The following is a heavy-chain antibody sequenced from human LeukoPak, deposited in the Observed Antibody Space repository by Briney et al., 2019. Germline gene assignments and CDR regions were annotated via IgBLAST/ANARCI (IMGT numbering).Heavy chain of an antibody. CDR1: GFTLSSYE. Sequence: GGSLRLSCAASGFTLSSYEMNWVRQAPGKGLEWVSYISSSGSTIYYADSVKGRFTISRDNAKDSLYLQMNSLRAEDTAVYYCAELGITMIGGVWGKGTTVTISS. J-gene: IGHJ6*04. D-gene: IGHD3-10*02. CDR2: ISSSGSTI. V-gene: IGHV3-48*03. CDR3: AELGITMIGGV.